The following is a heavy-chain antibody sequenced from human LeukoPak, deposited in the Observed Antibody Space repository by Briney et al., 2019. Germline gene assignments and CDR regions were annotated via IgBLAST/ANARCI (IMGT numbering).Heavy chain of an antibody. Sequence: GGSLRLSCAASGFTFSTYSMTWVRQAPGKGLEWVSSIGSSSSYIYYADSVKGRFTISRDNAKKSVYLQMNSLRAEDTAVYYCARHYSGSWYILYYFDYWGQGTLVTVSS. J-gene: IGHJ4*02. CDR3: ARHYSGSWYILYYFDY. CDR2: IGSSSSYI. CDR1: GFTFSTYS. D-gene: IGHD6-13*01. V-gene: IGHV3-21*01.